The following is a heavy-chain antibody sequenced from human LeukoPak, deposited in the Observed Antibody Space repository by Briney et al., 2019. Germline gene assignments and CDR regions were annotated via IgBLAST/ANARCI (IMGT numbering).Heavy chain of an antibody. V-gene: IGHV3-23*01. CDR1: GFTFSSYA. CDR2: ISGSGGST. CDR3: AKTQSPYTVTTLYYYYGMDV. D-gene: IGHD4-4*01. J-gene: IGHJ6*02. Sequence: GGSLRLSCAASGFTFSSYAMSWVRQAPGKGLEWVSAISGSGGSTYYADSVKGRFTISRDNSKNTLYLQMNSLRAEDTAVYYCAKTQSPYTVTTLYYYYGMDVWGQGTTVTVSS.